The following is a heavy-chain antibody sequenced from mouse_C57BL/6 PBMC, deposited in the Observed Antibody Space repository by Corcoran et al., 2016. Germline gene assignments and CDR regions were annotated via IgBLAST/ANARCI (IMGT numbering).Heavy chain of an antibody. J-gene: IGHJ1*03. CDR1: GYTFTTYG. CDR3: AIYDGSHWYFDV. D-gene: IGHD2-3*01. Sequence: QIQLVQSGPELKKPGETVKISCKASGYTFTTYGMGWVKQAPGKGLKWMGWINTYSGVPTYADDFKGRFAFSLETSASTAYLQINNLKNEDTATYFCAIYDGSHWYFDVWGTGTTVTVSS. V-gene: IGHV9-3*01. CDR2: INTYSGVP.